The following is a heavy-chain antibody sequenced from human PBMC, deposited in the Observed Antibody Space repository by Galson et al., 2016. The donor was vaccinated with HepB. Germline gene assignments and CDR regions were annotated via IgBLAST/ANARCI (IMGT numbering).Heavy chain of an antibody. Sequence: SLRLSCAASGITFSNYGMHWVRQAPGKGLEWVAVISYDGGDKDYADSVKGRCTISRDNSKRTLYLQMSSLRGADTAVYYCVKDVSTMGGAAIFDHWGQGTLVTVSS. CDR3: VKDVSTMGGAAIFDH. J-gene: IGHJ4*02. CDR2: ISYDGGDK. D-gene: IGHD3-10*01. CDR1: GITFSNYG. V-gene: IGHV3-30*18.